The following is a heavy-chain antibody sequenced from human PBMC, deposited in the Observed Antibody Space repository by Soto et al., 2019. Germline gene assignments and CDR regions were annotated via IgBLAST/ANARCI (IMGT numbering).Heavy chain of an antibody. CDR1: GYTFSTYG. D-gene: IGHD3-22*01. Sequence: ASVKVSCKASGYTFSTYGISWVRQAPGQGLEWMGWISGNNGNTNFARKFQGRVTLTTDTSTNTAYMELRSLRSDDTAVYYCARMIVVVPGRGWFDPWGQGTLVTVSS. V-gene: IGHV1-18*01. J-gene: IGHJ5*02. CDR2: ISGNNGNT. CDR3: ARMIVVVPGRGWFDP.